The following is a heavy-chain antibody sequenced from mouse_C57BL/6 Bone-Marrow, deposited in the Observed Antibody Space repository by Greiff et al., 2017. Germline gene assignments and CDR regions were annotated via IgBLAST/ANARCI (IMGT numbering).Heavy chain of an antibody. CDR1: GYAFSSSW. J-gene: IGHJ2*01. D-gene: IGHD1-1*01. Sequence: VQLQQSGPELVKPGASVKISCKASGYAFSSSWMNWVKQRPGKGLEWIGRIYPGDGDTNYNGKFKGKATLTADKSSSTAYMQLSSLTSEDSAVXFCASGITTVVPFDYWGKGTTLTVSS. CDR2: IYPGDGDT. V-gene: IGHV1-82*01. CDR3: ASGITTVVPFDY.